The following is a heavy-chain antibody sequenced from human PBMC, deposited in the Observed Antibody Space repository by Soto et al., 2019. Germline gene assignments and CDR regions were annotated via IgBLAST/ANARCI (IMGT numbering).Heavy chain of an antibody. V-gene: IGHV1-69*02. CDR2: IIPILGIA. Sequence: QVQLVQCGAEVKKPGSSVKVSCKASGGTFSSYTISWVRQAPGQGLEWMGRIIPILGIANYAQKFQGRVTITADKSTSTAYMELSSLRSEDTAVFYCAGAYGSGSYYRDYWGQGTLVTVSS. CDR3: AGAYGSGSYYRDY. J-gene: IGHJ4*02. CDR1: GGTFSSYT. D-gene: IGHD3-10*01.